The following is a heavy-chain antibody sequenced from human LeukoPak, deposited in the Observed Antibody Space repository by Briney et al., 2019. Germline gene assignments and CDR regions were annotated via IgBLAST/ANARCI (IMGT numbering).Heavy chain of an antibody. Sequence: PSETLSLTCAVYGGSFSGYYWSWIRQPPGKGLEWIGEINHSGSTNYNPSLKSRVTISVDTSKNQFSLKLSSVTAADTAVYYCAGTTIHDYVWGSYRYDYWGQGTLVTVSS. CDR1: GGSFSGYY. D-gene: IGHD3-16*02. CDR2: INHSGST. V-gene: IGHV4-34*01. J-gene: IGHJ4*02. CDR3: AGTTIHDYVWGSYRYDY.